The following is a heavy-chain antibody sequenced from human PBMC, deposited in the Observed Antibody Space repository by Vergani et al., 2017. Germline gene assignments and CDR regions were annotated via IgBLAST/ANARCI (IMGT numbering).Heavy chain of an antibody. CDR3: AKASPRNSGYDYLYYYHAMDV. CDR2: ISGSGGST. D-gene: IGHD5-12*01. Sequence: EVQLLESGGDLVQPGGSLRLSCAASGFTFNHYAMNWVRQAPGKGLECVSGISGSGGSTYYAGSVKGRFTISRDSSKNTLYLQMNSLSAGDTAVYYCAKASPRNSGYDYLYYYHAMDVWGQGTTVTVSS. J-gene: IGHJ6*02. V-gene: IGHV3-23*01. CDR1: GFTFNHYA.